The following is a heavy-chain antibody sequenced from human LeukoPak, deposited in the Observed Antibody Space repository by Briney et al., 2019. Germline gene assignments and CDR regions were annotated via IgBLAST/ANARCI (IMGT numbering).Heavy chain of an antibody. CDR3: ARDRSHMTTVVTYFDY. Sequence: HWASVKVSCKASGYTFTSYGISWVRQAPGQGLEWMGWISAYNGNTNYAQKLQGRVTMTTDTSTSTAYMELRSLRSDDTAVYYCARDRSHMTTVVTYFDYWGQGTLVTVSS. J-gene: IGHJ4*02. V-gene: IGHV1-18*01. CDR2: ISAYNGNT. D-gene: IGHD4-23*01. CDR1: GYTFTSYG.